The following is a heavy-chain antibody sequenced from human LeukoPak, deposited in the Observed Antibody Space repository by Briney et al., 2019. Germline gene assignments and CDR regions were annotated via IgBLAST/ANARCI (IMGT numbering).Heavy chain of an antibody. D-gene: IGHD3-9*01. J-gene: IGHJ4*02. V-gene: IGHV3-23*01. CDR3: AKGAYYDISTGASDY. CDR1: GFTFRTYA. CDR2: ISGSGGST. Sequence: GGSLRLSCAASGFTFRTYAMSWVRQAPGKGLDWVSGISGSGGSTYYADSVKGRFTISRDNAKNTLYLQMSSLRAEDTAVYYCAKGAYYDISTGASDYWGQGTLVTVSS.